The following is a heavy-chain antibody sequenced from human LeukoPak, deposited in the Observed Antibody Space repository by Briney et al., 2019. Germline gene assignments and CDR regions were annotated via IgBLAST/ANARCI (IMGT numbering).Heavy chain of an antibody. CDR1: GFTFSSYA. Sequence: PGGSLRLSCAASGFTFSSYAMSWVRQAPGKGLEWVSAISGSGGSTYYADSVKGRFTVSRDNAKNSLYLQMNSLRDEDTAVYYCARGEAMVRGVIAKGVPFDYWGQGTLVTVSS. CDR3: ARGEAMVRGVIAKGVPFDY. D-gene: IGHD3-10*01. V-gene: IGHV3-23*01. CDR2: ISGSGGST. J-gene: IGHJ4*02.